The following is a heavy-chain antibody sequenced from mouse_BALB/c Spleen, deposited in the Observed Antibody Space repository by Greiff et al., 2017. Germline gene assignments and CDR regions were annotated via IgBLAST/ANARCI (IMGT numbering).Heavy chain of an antibody. CDR2: ISSGGSYT. D-gene: IGHD1-2*01. CDR3: ARHGSTATFAY. CDR1: GFTFSSYG. Sequence: EVQLVESGGDLVKPGGSLKLSCAASGFTFSSYGMSWVRQTPDKRLEWVATISSGGSYTYYPDSVKGRFTISRDNAKNTLYLQMSSLKSEDTAMYYCARHGSTATFAYWGQGTLVTVSA. J-gene: IGHJ3*01. V-gene: IGHV5-6*01.